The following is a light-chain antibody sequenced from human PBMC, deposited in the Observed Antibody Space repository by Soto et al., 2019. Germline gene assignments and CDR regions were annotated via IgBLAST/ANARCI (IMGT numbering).Light chain of an antibody. Sequence: QSVLTQPPSASGSPGQSVTISCTGTSSDVGGYNFVSWYQQHPGKAPKLMIYEVSKRPSGVPDRFSGSKSGNTASLTVSGLQADDEADYYCTSYAGSNIPVVFGGGSKETV. V-gene: IGLV2-8*01. CDR3: TSYAGSNIPVV. CDR2: EVS. J-gene: IGLJ2*01. CDR1: SSDVGGYNF.